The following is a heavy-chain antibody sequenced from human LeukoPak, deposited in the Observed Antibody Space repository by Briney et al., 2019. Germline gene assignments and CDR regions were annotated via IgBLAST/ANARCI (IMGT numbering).Heavy chain of an antibody. CDR2: ISSSSSTI. CDR1: GFTFSSYS. Sequence: GGSLRLSCAASGFTFSSYSMNWVRQAPGKGLEWVSYISSSSSTIYYADSVKGRFTISRDNAKNSLYLQMNSLRAEDTAVYYCARPPRLDFWSTQPGYYYMDVWGKGTTVTVSS. D-gene: IGHD3-3*01. V-gene: IGHV3-48*01. J-gene: IGHJ6*03. CDR3: ARPPRLDFWSTQPGYYYMDV.